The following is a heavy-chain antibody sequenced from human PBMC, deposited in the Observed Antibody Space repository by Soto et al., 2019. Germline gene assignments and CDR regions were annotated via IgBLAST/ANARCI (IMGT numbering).Heavy chain of an antibody. CDR3: ARDGADDYYYYYGMDV. Sequence: GGSLRLSCAASGFTFSSYSMNWVRQAPGKGLEWVSYISSSSSTIYYADSVKGRFTISRDNAKNSLYLQMNSLRAEDTAVYYCARDGADDYYYYYGMDVWGQGTTVTVSS. D-gene: IGHD3-16*01. CDR2: ISSSSSTI. CDR1: GFTFSSYS. V-gene: IGHV3-48*01. J-gene: IGHJ6*02.